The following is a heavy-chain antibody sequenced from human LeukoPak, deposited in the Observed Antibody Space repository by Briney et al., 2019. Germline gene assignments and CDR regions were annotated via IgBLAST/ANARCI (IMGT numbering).Heavy chain of an antibody. CDR3: ARDYRTIAVAGTGPDY. Sequence: ASVKVSCKASGYTFTSYGIGWVRQAPGQGLEWMGWISAYNGNTNYAQKLQGRVTMTTDTSTSTAYMELRSLRSDDTAVYYCARDYRTIAVAGTGPDYWGQGTLVTVSS. CDR1: GYTFTSYG. CDR2: ISAYNGNT. V-gene: IGHV1-18*01. J-gene: IGHJ4*02. D-gene: IGHD6-19*01.